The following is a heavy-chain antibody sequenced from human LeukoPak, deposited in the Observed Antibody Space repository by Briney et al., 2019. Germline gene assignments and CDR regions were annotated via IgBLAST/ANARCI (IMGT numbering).Heavy chain of an antibody. Sequence: GASVKVSCKASGYTFTGYYMHWVRQAPGQGLEWMGWINPNSGGTNYAQKFQGRVTMTRDTSISTAYMELGRLRSDDTAVYYCARAYSSGWYAWRANWFDPWGQGTLVTVSS. V-gene: IGHV1-2*02. CDR1: GYTFTGYY. D-gene: IGHD6-19*01. J-gene: IGHJ5*02. CDR2: INPNSGGT. CDR3: ARAYSSGWYAWRANWFDP.